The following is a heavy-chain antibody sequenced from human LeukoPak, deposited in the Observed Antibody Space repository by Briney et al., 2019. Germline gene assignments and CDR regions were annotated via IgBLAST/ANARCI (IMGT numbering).Heavy chain of an antibody. D-gene: IGHD6-6*01. Sequence: PSETLSLTCTVSGGSLSSYYWSWIRQPPGKGLEWIGYIYYSGTTNYNPSLKSRVTISVDTSTNQFSLKLSSVTTADTAVYYCVREIAARAFDYWGQGTLVIVSS. CDR1: GGSLSSYY. CDR3: VREIAARAFDY. CDR2: IYYSGTT. J-gene: IGHJ4*02. V-gene: IGHV4-59*01.